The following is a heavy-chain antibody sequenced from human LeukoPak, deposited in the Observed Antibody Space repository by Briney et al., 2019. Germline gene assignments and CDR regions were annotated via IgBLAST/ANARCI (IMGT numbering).Heavy chain of an antibody. V-gene: IGHV1-2*02. CDR3: ARDPIAAYDILTGFWFDP. J-gene: IGHJ5*02. CDR1: GYTFTGYY. D-gene: IGHD3-9*01. Sequence: ASVKVSCTASGYTFTGYYMHWVRHGPGQGREWMGWINPNSGGTNYAQKFKGRVTMTRYTSISTAYMELSRLRSDDTAVYYWARDPIAAYDILTGFWFDPWGQGTLVTVSS. CDR2: INPNSGGT.